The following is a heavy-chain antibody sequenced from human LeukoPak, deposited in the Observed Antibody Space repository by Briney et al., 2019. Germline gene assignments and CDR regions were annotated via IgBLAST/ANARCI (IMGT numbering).Heavy chain of an antibody. J-gene: IGHJ4*02. CDR1: GFTFSSYG. CDR3: ARLWGGSSGYYY. D-gene: IGHD3-22*01. V-gene: IGHV3-30*03. Sequence: GRSLRLSCAASGFTFSSYGMHWVRQAPGKGLEWVAVISYDGSNKYYADSVKGRFTISRDNSKNTLYLQMSSLRAEDTAVYYCARLWGGSSGYYYWGQGTLVTVSS. CDR2: ISYDGSNK.